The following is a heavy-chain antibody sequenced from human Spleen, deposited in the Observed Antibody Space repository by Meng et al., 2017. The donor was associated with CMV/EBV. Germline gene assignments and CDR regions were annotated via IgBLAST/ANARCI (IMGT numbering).Heavy chain of an antibody. Sequence: GGSLRLSCAASGFTFDDYAMHWVRQAPGKGLEWVSGISWNSGSIGYADSVKGRFTISRDNAKNSLYLQMNSLRGEDTALYYCAKGQKDYGGNSEICYGMDVWGQGTTVTVSS. J-gene: IGHJ6*02. V-gene: IGHV3-9*01. CDR2: ISWNSGSI. CDR1: GFTFDDYA. D-gene: IGHD4-23*01. CDR3: AKGQKDYGGNSEICYGMDV.